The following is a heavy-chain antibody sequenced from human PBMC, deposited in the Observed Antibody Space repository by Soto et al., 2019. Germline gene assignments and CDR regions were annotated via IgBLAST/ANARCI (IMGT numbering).Heavy chain of an antibody. V-gene: IGHV4-59*01. D-gene: IGHD5-18*01. CDR2: IYYSGST. Sequence: SETLSLTCTVSGGSLSSYYWSLVRQPPGKGLEWIGYIYYSGSTNYNPSLKSRVTISVDTSKNQFSLKLSSVTAADTAVYYCARMSRGYSYGYMDYFDYWGQGTLVTVSS. J-gene: IGHJ4*02. CDR3: ARMSRGYSYGYMDYFDY. CDR1: GGSLSSYY.